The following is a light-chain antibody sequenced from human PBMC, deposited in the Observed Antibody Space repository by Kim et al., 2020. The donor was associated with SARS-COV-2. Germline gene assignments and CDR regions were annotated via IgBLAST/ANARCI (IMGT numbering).Light chain of an antibody. J-gene: IGKJ5*01. CDR2: HAS. CDR3: QQYTTSPIT. CDR1: ETIDNNY. Sequence: EILLTQSPGTLSLSQGESATLSCRATETIDNNYLAWYQQKPGQAPRLLIYHASTRATGIPDRFRGSGSGTDFTLTISGLEPEDFAVFYCQQYTTSPITFGQGTRLEIK. V-gene: IGKV3-20*01.